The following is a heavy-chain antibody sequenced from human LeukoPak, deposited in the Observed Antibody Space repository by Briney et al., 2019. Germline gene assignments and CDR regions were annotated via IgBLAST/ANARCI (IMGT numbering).Heavy chain of an antibody. CDR1: GGSISSSSYY. Sequence: SETLSLTCTVSGGSISSSSYYWGWIRQPPGKGLEWIGSIYYSGSTYYNPSLKSRVTISVDTSKNQFSLKLSSVTAADTAVYYCARAHLGDYGDYGSTFDYWGQGTLVTVSS. CDR3: ARAHLGDYGDYGSTFDY. CDR2: IYYSGST. D-gene: IGHD4-17*01. V-gene: IGHV4-39*07. J-gene: IGHJ4*02.